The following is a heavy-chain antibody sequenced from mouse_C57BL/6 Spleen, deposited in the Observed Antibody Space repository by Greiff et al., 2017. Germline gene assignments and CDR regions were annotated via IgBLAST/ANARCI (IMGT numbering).Heavy chain of an antibody. J-gene: IGHJ2*01. Sequence: EVNLVESGGDLVKPGGSLKLSCAASGFTFSSYGMSWVRQTPDKRLEWVATISSGGSYTYYPDSVKGRFTISRDNAKNTLYLQMSSLKSEDTAMYYCARQLMYYFDYWGQGTTLTVSS. CDR1: GFTFSSYG. V-gene: IGHV5-6*01. D-gene: IGHD1-3*01. CDR3: ARQLMYYFDY. CDR2: ISSGGSYT.